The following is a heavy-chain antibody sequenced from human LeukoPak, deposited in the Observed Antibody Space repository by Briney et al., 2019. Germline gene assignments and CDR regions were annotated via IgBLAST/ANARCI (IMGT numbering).Heavy chain of an antibody. J-gene: IGHJ3*01. Sequence: SETLSLTCAVYDGSFSGSYCTWIRQPPGKGLEWIGEINHSGSANYNPSLKSRVTILLDTSKNQFSLNLSSVTAADTAVYYCARRPRGVIIKTWFDSWGQGTMVTVSS. CDR2: INHSGSA. CDR3: ARRPRGVIIKTWFDS. V-gene: IGHV4-34*01. D-gene: IGHD3-10*01. CDR1: DGSFSGSY.